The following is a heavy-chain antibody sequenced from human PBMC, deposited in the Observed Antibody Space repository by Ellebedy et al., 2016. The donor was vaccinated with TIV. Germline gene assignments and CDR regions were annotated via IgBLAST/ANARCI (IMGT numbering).Heavy chain of an antibody. CDR3: AKDDVSMAGFYFYYGMDV. V-gene: IGHV3-43*02. D-gene: IGHD6-19*01. J-gene: IGHJ6*02. CDR1: GFTFDDFG. Sequence: GGSLRLSCAASGFTFDDFGMHWVRQAPGKGLEWVSHISGDGASTYYADSVKGRFAISRYNSKNSLYLQMNSARTEDTALYYCAKDDVSMAGFYFYYGMDVWGQGTTVTVSS. CDR2: ISGDGAST.